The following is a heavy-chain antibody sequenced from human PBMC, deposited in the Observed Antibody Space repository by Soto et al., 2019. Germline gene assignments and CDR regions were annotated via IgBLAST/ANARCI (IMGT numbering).Heavy chain of an antibody. Sequence: SETLSLTCTVSSGSISSAHWWNWVRQPPGKGLEWIGEIYHSGSTNYNPSLKSRVTVSVDKSMNQFSLKLTSVTAADTAVYYCATNSYYSLGVWGQGTTVTVSS. CDR2: IYHSGST. CDR1: SGSISSAHW. J-gene: IGHJ6*02. V-gene: IGHV4-4*02. CDR3: ATNSYYSLGV.